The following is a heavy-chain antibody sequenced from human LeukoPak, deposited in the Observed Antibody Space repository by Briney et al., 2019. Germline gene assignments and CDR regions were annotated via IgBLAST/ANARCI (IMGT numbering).Heavy chain of an antibody. CDR1: GFSLSTSGVG. D-gene: IGHD3-22*01. J-gene: IGHJ3*02. CDR3: ALSSRWEAIVVVFDI. CDR2: IYWDDDK. V-gene: IGHV2-5*02. Sequence: SGPTLVKPTQTLTRTCTFSGFSLSTSGVGVGWIRQPPGKALEWLALIYWDDDKRYSPSLQSRLTITKDTSKNQVVLTMTNMDPVDTATYYCALSSRWEAIVVVFDIWGQGTMVTVSS.